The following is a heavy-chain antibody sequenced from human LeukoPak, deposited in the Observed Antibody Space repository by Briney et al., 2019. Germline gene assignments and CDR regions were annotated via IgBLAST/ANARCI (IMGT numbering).Heavy chain of an antibody. Sequence: QPGRSLRLSCAASGFTFSSYGMHWVRQAPGKGLEWVAVISYDGSNKYYADSVKGRFTISRDNSKNTLYLQMNSLRAEDTAVYYCAKGSSGWYYSDYWGQGTLVTVSS. CDR3: AKGSSGWYYSDY. CDR2: ISYDGSNK. CDR1: GFTFSSYG. D-gene: IGHD6-19*01. J-gene: IGHJ4*02. V-gene: IGHV3-30*18.